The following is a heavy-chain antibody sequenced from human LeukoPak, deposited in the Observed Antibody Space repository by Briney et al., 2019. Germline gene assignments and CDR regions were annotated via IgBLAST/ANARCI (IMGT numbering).Heavy chain of an antibody. CDR2: INPSGGST. CDR1: GYTFTSYY. CDR3: ARESYDSSGYWVAFDI. Sequence: ASVKVSCKASGYTFTSYYMHWVRQAPGQGLEWMGIINPSGGSTSHAQKFQGRVTMTRDTSTSTVYMELSSLRSEDTAVYYCARESYDSSGYWVAFDIWGQGTMVTVSS. J-gene: IGHJ3*02. V-gene: IGHV1-46*01. D-gene: IGHD3-22*01.